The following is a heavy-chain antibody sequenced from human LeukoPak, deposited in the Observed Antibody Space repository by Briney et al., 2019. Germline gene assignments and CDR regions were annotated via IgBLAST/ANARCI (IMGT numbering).Heavy chain of an antibody. CDR2: IYYSGST. CDR3: ARLPLSGSSGWLPFDY. CDR1: GGSISSYY. Sequence: ASETLSLTCTVSGGSISSYYWSWIRQPPGKGLEWIGYIYYSGSTYYNPSLKSRVTISVDTSKNQFSLKLSSVTAADTAVYYCARLPLSGSSGWLPFDYWGQGTLVTVSS. V-gene: IGHV4-59*12. J-gene: IGHJ4*02. D-gene: IGHD6-19*01.